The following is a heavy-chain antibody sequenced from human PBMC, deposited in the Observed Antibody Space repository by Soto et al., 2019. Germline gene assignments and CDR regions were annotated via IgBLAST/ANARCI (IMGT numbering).Heavy chain of an antibody. D-gene: IGHD3-9*01. CDR1: GFSLSTSGVG. CDR3: ARMGRYYDILTGYSWTIDY. CDR2: IYWDDDK. Sequence: QITLKESGPTLVKPTQTLTLTCTFSGFSLSTSGVGVGWIRQPPGKALEWLALIYWDDDKRYSPSLKSRLTITKDTSXXXVXLTMTNMDPVDTATYYCARMGRYYDILTGYSWTIDYWGQGTLVTVSS. J-gene: IGHJ4*02. V-gene: IGHV2-5*02.